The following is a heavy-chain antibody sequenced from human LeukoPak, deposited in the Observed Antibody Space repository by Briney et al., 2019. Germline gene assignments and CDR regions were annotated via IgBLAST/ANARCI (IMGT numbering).Heavy chain of an antibody. CDR3: AKGYTSGWYFFDY. Sequence: GGSLRLSCAASGFTSSSYAMSWVRQAPGKGLEWVSDISGSGDSTFYADSVKGRFTISRDNSKNTMYLQMNSLRAEDTAVYYCAKGYTSGWYFFDYWGQGTLVTVSS. J-gene: IGHJ4*02. V-gene: IGHV3-23*01. CDR2: ISGSGDST. CDR1: GFTSSSYA. D-gene: IGHD6-19*01.